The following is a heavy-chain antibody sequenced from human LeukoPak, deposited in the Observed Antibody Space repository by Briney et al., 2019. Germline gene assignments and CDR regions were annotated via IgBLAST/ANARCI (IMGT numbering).Heavy chain of an antibody. D-gene: IGHD4-17*01. CDR3: ARDWAVTTPYYYYYYMDV. CDR2: ISSSSSSI. J-gene: IGHJ6*03. Sequence: GGSLRLSCAASGFTFSSYSMNWVRQAPGKGLEWVSYISSSSSSIYYADSVKGRFTISRDNSKNTLYLQMNSLRAEDTAVYYCARDWAVTTPYYYYYYMDVWGKGTTVTVSS. V-gene: IGHV3-48*01. CDR1: GFTFSSYS.